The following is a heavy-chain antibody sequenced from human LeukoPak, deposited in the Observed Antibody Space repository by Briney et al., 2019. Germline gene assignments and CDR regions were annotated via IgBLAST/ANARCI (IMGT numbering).Heavy chain of an antibody. CDR3: ARISYQLLPD. D-gene: IGHD2-2*01. Sequence: PSETLSLTCTVSGGTISSSSYYWGWIRQPPGKGLEWIGSIYYSGSTYYNPSLKSRVTISVDTSKHQFSLKLSSVTAADTAVYYCARISYQLLPDWGQGTLFTVSS. CDR1: GGTISSSSYY. CDR2: IYYSGST. J-gene: IGHJ4*02. V-gene: IGHV4-39*01.